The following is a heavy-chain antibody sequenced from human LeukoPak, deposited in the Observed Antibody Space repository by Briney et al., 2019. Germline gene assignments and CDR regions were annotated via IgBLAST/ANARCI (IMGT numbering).Heavy chain of an antibody. CDR1: GYTFTGYY. D-gene: IGHD3-16*01. V-gene: IGHV1-2*02. CDR3: ARDPIWASTITLDSLYYYGMDV. Sequence: ASVKVSCKASGYTFTGYYMHWVRQAPGQGLEWMGWINPNSGGTNYAQKFQGRVTMTRDTSISTAYMELSRLRSDDTAVYYCARDPIWASTITLDSLYYYGMDVWGQGTTVTVSS. CDR2: INPNSGGT. J-gene: IGHJ6*02.